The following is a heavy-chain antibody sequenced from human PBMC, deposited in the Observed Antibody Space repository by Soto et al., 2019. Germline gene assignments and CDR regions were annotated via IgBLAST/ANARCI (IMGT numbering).Heavy chain of an antibody. Sequence: QVQLVESGGGVVQPGRSLRLSCAASGFTFSSYGMHWVRQAPGKGLEWVAVISYDGSNKYYADSVKGRFTISRDNSKNTLYLQMNSLRAEDTAVYCCAKDRRVVAVAAPFDYWGQGTLVTVSS. J-gene: IGHJ4*02. CDR1: GFTFSSYG. CDR3: AKDRRVVAVAAPFDY. CDR2: ISYDGSNK. D-gene: IGHD6-19*01. V-gene: IGHV3-30*18.